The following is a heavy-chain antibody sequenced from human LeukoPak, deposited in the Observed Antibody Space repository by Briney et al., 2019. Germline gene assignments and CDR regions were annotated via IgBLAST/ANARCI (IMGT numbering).Heavy chain of an antibody. CDR2: IKQDGSEK. CDR3: ARKDSRNAPFAFDI. V-gene: IGHV3-7*01. J-gene: IGHJ3*02. D-gene: IGHD3-22*01. CDR1: GFTFSSYW. Sequence: GGSLRLSCAASGFTFSSYWMSWVRQAPGKGLEWVANIKQDGSEKYYVDSVKGRFTISRDNAKNSLYLQMNSLRAEDTAVYYCARKDSRNAPFAFDIWGQGTMVTVPS.